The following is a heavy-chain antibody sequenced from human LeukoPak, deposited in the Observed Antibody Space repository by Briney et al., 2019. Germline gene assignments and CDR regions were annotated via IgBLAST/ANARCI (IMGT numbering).Heavy chain of an antibody. CDR3: AKDRWLYGSGSGSDY. D-gene: IGHD3-10*01. J-gene: IGHJ4*02. Sequence: GGSLRLSCAASGYTFSTYWMHWVRQGPGKGLVWVSRINEDGSSTSYAESVRGRFTISRDNAKNTLYLQMNSLRAEDTAVYYCAKDRWLYGSGSGSDYWGQGTLVTVSS. CDR2: INEDGSST. V-gene: IGHV3-74*01. CDR1: GYTFSTYW.